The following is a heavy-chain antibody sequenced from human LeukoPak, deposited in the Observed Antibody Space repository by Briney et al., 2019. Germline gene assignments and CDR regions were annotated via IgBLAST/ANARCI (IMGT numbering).Heavy chain of an antibody. J-gene: IGHJ5*02. Sequence: ASETLSLTCTVSRGSISSGNYYWSWIRQPAGKGLEWIGRFHTRRSTNYNPSLKSRVIISVDTSKNQFSLKLNSVTAADTAVYYCARVDGSCSGGSCPSGNWFDPWGQGTLVTVSS. D-gene: IGHD2-15*01. CDR3: ARVDGSCSGGSCPSGNWFDP. CDR2: FHTRRST. V-gene: IGHV4-61*02. CDR1: RGSISSGNYY.